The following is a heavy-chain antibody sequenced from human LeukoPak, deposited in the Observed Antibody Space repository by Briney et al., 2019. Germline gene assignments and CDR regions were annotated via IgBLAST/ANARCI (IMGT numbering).Heavy chain of an antibody. CDR3: AREGDYYDSSDAFDI. CDR2: INQDGSEK. J-gene: IGHJ3*02. CDR1: GFTFSSYW. V-gene: IGHV3-7*01. Sequence: GGSLRLFCAASGFTFSSYWLSWVRQARGKGLEWVANINQDGSEKYYVDSVKGRFTISRDNAKNSLYLQMNGLRAEDTAVYYCAREGDYYDSSDAFDIWGQGTMVTVSS. D-gene: IGHD3-22*01.